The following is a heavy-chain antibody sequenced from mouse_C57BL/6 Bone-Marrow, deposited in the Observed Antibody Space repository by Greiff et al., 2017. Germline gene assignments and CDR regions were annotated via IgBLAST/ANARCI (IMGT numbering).Heavy chain of an antibody. CDR2: IDPSDSYT. CDR3: AREDLV. Sequence: QVQLKESGAELVKPGASVKLSCKASGYTFTSYWMQWVKQRPGQGLEWIGEIDPSDSYTNYNQKFKGKATLTVDTSSSTAYMQLSSLTSEDSAVYYCAREDLVWGTGTTVTVSS. J-gene: IGHJ1*03. CDR1: GYTFTSYW. V-gene: IGHV1-50*01.